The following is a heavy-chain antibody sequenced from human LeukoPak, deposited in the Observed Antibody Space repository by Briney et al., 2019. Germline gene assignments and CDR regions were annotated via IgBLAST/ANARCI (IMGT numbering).Heavy chain of an antibody. V-gene: IGHV3-23*01. CDR3: AVSDCSSASCLFDP. D-gene: IGHD2-2*01. Sequence: GGSLRLSCAASGFTFSKYAMGWVRQAPGKGLEWVSTISGSRGNTYYADLEEGRFTISRDNSKNTLYLQMSSLRAEDTAVYYCAVSDCSSASCLFDPWAQGTLVTVSS. J-gene: IGHJ5*02. CDR1: GFTFSKYA. CDR2: ISGSRGNT.